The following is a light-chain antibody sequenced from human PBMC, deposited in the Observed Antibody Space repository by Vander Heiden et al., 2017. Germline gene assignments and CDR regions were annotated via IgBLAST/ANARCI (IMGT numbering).Light chain of an antibody. V-gene: IGLV3-21*02. CDR1: NIGIKS. CDR2: DDS. J-gene: IGLJ2*01. Sequence: SVVLTQPPSESAAPRQTARITCGGNNIGIKSVHWYQQKPGQAPVLVVYDDSDRPSGIPERFSGSNSGNTATLTISRVEAGDEADYYCQVWDSSSDHRVVFGGGTKLTVL. CDR3: QVWDSSSDHRVV.